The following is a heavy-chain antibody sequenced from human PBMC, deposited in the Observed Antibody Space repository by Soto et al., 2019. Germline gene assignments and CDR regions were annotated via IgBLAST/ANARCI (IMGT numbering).Heavy chain of an antibody. J-gene: IGHJ5*01. Sequence: ASVKVSCKASGGTFSSYAISWVRQAPGQGLEWMGWISPYNGETSYAQTLHDRLTMTTDTSTSTAYMELRSLKFDDTAVYYCARAYCSGDTCYDSWGHGTLVTVSS. D-gene: IGHD2-15*01. CDR3: ARAYCSGDTCYDS. V-gene: IGHV1-18*01. CDR2: ISPYNGET. CDR1: GGTFSSYA.